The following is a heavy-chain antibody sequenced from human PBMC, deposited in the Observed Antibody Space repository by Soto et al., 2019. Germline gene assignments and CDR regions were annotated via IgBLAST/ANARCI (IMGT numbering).Heavy chain of an antibody. V-gene: IGHV1-69*02. Sequence: QVQLVQSGAEVKTPGSSVKVSCKASGGTFSSYTISWVRQAPGQGLEWMGRIIPILGIANYAQKFQGRVTITADKSTSTAYMELSSLRSEDTAVYYCARAGAVAPDYWGQGTLVTVSS. CDR1: GGTFSSYT. CDR2: IIPILGIA. J-gene: IGHJ4*02. D-gene: IGHD6-19*01. CDR3: ARAGAVAPDY.